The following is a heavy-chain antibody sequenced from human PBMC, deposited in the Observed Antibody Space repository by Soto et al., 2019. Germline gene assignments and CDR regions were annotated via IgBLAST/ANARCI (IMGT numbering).Heavy chain of an antibody. V-gene: IGHV1-69*13. J-gene: IGHJ5*02. CDR1: GGTFSSYA. CDR3: AREGLYCGGDCSGNWFDP. CDR2: IIPIFGTA. D-gene: IGHD2-21*02. Sequence: SEKVSCKASGGTFSSYAISWVRQAPGQGLEWMGGIIPIFGTANYAQKFQGRVTITADESTSTAYMELSSLRSEDTAVYYCAREGLYCGGDCSGNWFDPWGQGTLVTVSS.